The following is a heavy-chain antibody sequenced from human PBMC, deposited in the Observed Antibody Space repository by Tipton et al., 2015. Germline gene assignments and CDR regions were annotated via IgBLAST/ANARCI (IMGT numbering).Heavy chain of an antibody. CDR2: IYYSGST. V-gene: IGHV4-59*01. J-gene: IGHJ3*02. CDR1: GGSFSDYY. D-gene: IGHD5-12*01. CDR3: ARVPDSGFDAFDI. Sequence: TLSLTCTVSGGSFSDYYWSWIRQSPGEGLEWIGYIYYSGSTNYNPSLRSRVAMSMDTSKNQFSLSLTSVTAADTAVYYCARVPDSGFDAFDIWGQGTMVTVSS.